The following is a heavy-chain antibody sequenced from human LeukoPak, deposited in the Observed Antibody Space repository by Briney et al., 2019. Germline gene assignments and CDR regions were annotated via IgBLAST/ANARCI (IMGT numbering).Heavy chain of an antibody. CDR3: ASGLRRDWFDP. Sequence: SETLSLTCTVSGGSISSYNWSWIRQSPGKGLEWIGFIYYSGNTNSNPSLKSRVTMSVDTSKNQFSLRLTSVTAADTAVYYCASGLRRDWFDPWGLGTLVTVSS. CDR1: GGSISSYN. CDR2: IYYSGNT. D-gene: IGHD2-21*01. V-gene: IGHV4-59*01. J-gene: IGHJ5*02.